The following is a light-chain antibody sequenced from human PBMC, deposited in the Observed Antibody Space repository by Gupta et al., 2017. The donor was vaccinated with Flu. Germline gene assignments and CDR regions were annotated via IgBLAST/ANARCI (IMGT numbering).Light chain of an antibody. V-gene: IGKV2-30*02. J-gene: IGKJ1*01. CDR2: GVS. Sequence: VTGRSSQSVGQSDGSTYLTWFQQRAGQPPRRLIYGVSNRDAGVPDRFSGGGSGTDFTMKISRVEDEDVGVYCCMQGTRWPTFGQGTKVEIK. CDR3: MQGTRWPT. CDR1: QSVGQSDGSTY.